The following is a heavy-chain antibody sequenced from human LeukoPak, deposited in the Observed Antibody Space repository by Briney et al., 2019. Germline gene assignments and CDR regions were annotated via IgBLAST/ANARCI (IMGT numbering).Heavy chain of an antibody. CDR2: ISGSGGST. CDR1: GFTFSSYA. CDR3: AKAELWFGEFYYYYMDV. V-gene: IGHV3-23*01. Sequence: PGGSLRLSCAASGFTFSSYAMSWVRQAPGKGLEWVSAISGSGGSTYYADSVKGRFTISRDNSKNTLYLQMNSLRAEDTAVYYCAKAELWFGEFYYYYMDVWGKGTTVTVSS. J-gene: IGHJ6*03. D-gene: IGHD3-10*01.